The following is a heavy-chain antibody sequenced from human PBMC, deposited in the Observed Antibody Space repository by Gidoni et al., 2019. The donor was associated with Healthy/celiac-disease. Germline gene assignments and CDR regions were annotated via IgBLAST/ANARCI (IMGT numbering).Heavy chain of an antibody. CDR1: GYSFTSYW. CDR3: ARRSHFESCTNGVCYAPYYYYMDV. Sequence: EVQLVQSGAEVKKRGESLKISCKGSGYSFTSYWIGWVRQMPGKGLEWMGIIYPGDSDTRYSPSFQGQVTISADKSISTAYLQWSSLKASDTAMYYCARRSHFESCTNGVCYAPYYYYMDVWGKGTTVTVSS. D-gene: IGHD2-8*01. V-gene: IGHV5-51*01. CDR2: IYPGDSDT. J-gene: IGHJ6*03.